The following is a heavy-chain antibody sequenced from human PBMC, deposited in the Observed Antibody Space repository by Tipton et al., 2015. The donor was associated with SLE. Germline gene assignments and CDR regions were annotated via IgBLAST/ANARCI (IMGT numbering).Heavy chain of an antibody. V-gene: IGHV4-34*01. J-gene: IGHJ4*02. CDR3: ARDCTTGVCYTTSFDY. D-gene: IGHD2-8*01. CDR2: INHSGST. CDR1: GGSFSDYS. Sequence: LRLSCAVCGGSFSDYSWSWIRQPPGKGLEWIGEINHSGSTNYNPSLKSRVTISIDTSKNQFSLRLSSVTAADTAVYYCARDCTTGVCYTTSFDYWGQGTLVPVSP.